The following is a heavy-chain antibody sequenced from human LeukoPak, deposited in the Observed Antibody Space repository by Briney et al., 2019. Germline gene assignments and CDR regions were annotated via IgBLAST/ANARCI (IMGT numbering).Heavy chain of an antibody. Sequence: GASVKVSCKASGYTFTGYYMHWVRQAPGQGLEWMGWINPNSGGTNYAQKFQGRVTMTRDTSISTAYMELSRLRSDDTAVYYCARVAAGTPHYYYYYMDVWGKGTTVTVSS. CDR2: INPNSGGT. J-gene: IGHJ6*03. CDR1: GYTFTGYY. V-gene: IGHV1-2*02. D-gene: IGHD6-13*01. CDR3: ARVAAGTPHYYYYYMDV.